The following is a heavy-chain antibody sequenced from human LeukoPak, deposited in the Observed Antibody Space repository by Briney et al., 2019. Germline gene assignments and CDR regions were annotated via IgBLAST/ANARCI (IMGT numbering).Heavy chain of an antibody. CDR2: INPNSGGT. J-gene: IGHJ4*02. Sequence: GASVKVSCKASGYTFTVYYMHWVRQAPGQGLEWMGWINPNSGGTNYAQKFQGRVTMTRDPSISTAYMELSRLSSDDTAVYYCARDHFDFWSGYSATYFDYWGQGTLVTVSS. V-gene: IGHV1-2*02. CDR1: GYTFTVYY. D-gene: IGHD3-3*01. CDR3: ARDHFDFWSGYSATYFDY.